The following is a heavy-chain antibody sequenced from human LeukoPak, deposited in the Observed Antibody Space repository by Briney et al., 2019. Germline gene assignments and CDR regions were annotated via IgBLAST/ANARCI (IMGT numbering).Heavy chain of an antibody. J-gene: IGHJ3*02. CDR3: ARAGPYDAFDI. CDR1: GFTFSSYD. Sequence: PGGSLRLSCAASGFTFSSYDMHWVRQATGKGLEWVSAIGTADDTYYPGSVKGRFTISRENAKNSLYLQMNSLRAGDTAVYYCARAGPYDAFDIWGQGTMVTVSS. V-gene: IGHV3-13*01. CDR2: IGTADDT.